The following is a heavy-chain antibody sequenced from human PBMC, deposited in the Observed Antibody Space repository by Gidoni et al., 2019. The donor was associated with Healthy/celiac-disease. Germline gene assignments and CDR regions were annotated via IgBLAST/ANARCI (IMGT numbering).Heavy chain of an antibody. CDR2: IIPIFGTA. CDR1: GGTFSSYA. V-gene: IGHV1-69*01. Sequence: QVQLVQSGAEVKKPGSSVQFSCKASGGTFSSYAISWVRQAPGQGLEWMGGIIPIFGTANYAQKFQGRVTITADESTSTAYMELSSLRSEDTAVYYWASGAMDPQGRDMDVWGKGTTVTVYS. J-gene: IGHJ6*03. CDR3: ASGAMDPQGRDMDV. D-gene: IGHD5-18*01.